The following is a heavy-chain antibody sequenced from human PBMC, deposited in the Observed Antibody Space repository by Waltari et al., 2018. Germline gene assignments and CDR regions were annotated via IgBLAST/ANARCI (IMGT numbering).Heavy chain of an antibody. Sequence: QVQLVESGGGVVQPGRSLRLSCAASGFTFSSYGMHWVRQAPGKGLAWGAVISYDGSNKYYADSVKGRFTISRDNSKNTLYLQMNSLRAEDTAVYYCAKSNRVAVAGTFDYWGQGTLVTVSS. V-gene: IGHV3-30*18. CDR3: AKSNRVAVAGTFDY. D-gene: IGHD6-19*01. CDR2: ISYDGSNK. J-gene: IGHJ4*02. CDR1: GFTFSSYG.